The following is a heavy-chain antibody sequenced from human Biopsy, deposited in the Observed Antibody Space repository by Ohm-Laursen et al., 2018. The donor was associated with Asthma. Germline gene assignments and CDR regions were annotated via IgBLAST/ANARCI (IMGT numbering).Heavy chain of an antibody. J-gene: IGHJ3*02. Sequence: SSVKVSCKSLGGTFNTYVIGWVRQAPGQGLEWMGGINSVFGTTTYPQKFQDRVTITADDSTSTVYMELSSLRSEDTAVYYCARTYYDFLTGQVNDAFAIWGQGTVVTVSS. D-gene: IGHD3-9*01. CDR2: INSVFGTT. CDR3: ARTYYDFLTGQVNDAFAI. CDR1: GGTFNTYV. V-gene: IGHV1-69*01.